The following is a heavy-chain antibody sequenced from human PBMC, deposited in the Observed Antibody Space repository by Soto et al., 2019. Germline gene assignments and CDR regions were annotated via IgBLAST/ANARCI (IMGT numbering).Heavy chain of an antibody. CDR3: AKEYYGDPFSY. CDR2: ISYDGSNK. J-gene: IGHJ4*02. D-gene: IGHD4-17*01. Sequence: GGSLRLSCAASGFTFSSYGMHWVRQAPGKGLEWVAVISYDGSNKYYADSVKGRFTISRDNSKNTLYLQMNSLRAEDTAVYYCAKEYYGDPFSYWGQGTLVIVSS. CDR1: GFTFSSYG. V-gene: IGHV3-30*18.